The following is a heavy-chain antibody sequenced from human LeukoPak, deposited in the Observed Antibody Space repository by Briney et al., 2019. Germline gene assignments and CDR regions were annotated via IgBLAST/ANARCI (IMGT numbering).Heavy chain of an antibody. V-gene: IGHV3-49*04. CDR2: ITSKAYGATT. CDR1: GFTFSSYA. CDR3: SRHIVGARTYFDY. D-gene: IGHD1-26*01. Sequence: GGSLRLSCAASGFTFSSYAMSWVRQAPGEGLEWVGFITSKAYGATTDYAASVKGRFTISRDDSKSIAYLQMNSLKTEDTAVYYCSRHIVGARTYFDYWGQGALVTVSS. J-gene: IGHJ4*02.